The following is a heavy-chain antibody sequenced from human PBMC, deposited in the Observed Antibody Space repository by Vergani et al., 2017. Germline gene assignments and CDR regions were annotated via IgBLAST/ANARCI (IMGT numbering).Heavy chain of an antibody. J-gene: IGHJ6*03. CDR3: AKDLPVGIAAAGPFYYYYYCMDV. Sequence: EVQLLESGGGLVQPGGSLRLSCAASGFTFSSYAMSWVRQAPGKGLEWVSAISGSGGSTYYADSVEGRFTISRDNSKNTLYLQMNSLRAGDTAVYYCAKDLPVGIAAAGPFYYYYYCMDVWGKGSTVTVSS. V-gene: IGHV3-23*01. D-gene: IGHD6-13*01. CDR2: ISGSGGST. CDR1: GFTFSSYA.